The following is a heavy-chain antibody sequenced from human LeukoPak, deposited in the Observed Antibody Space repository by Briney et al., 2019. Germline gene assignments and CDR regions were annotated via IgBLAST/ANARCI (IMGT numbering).Heavy chain of an antibody. CDR1: RFTFSTYW. CDR2: IRYDGSNK. Sequence: GGSLRLSCAASRFTFSTYWMHWVRQAPGKGLEWVAFIRYDGSNKYYADSVKGRFTISRDNSKNTLYLQMNSLRAEDTAVYYCAGGYYFDYWGQGTLVTVSS. V-gene: IGHV3-30*02. J-gene: IGHJ4*02. CDR3: AGGYYFDY. D-gene: IGHD6-13*01.